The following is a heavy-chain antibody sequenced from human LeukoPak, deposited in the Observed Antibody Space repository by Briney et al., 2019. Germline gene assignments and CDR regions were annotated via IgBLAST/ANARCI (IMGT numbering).Heavy chain of an antibody. D-gene: IGHD1-26*01. Sequence: GGSLRLSCAASGFTFSSYGMRWVRQAPGKGLEWVAVIWYDGSNKYYADSVKGRFTISRDNSKNTLYLQTNSLRAEDTAVYYCAREPRYSGSYYQFDYWGQGTLVTVSS. V-gene: IGHV3-33*01. CDR2: IWYDGSNK. CDR3: AREPRYSGSYYQFDY. CDR1: GFTFSSYG. J-gene: IGHJ4*02.